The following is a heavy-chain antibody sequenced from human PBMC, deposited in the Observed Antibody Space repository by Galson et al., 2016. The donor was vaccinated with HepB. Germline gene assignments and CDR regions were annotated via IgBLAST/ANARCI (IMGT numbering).Heavy chain of an antibody. J-gene: IGHJ6*03. D-gene: IGHD5-12*01. CDR3: VTGESRRSGSGYSAFYYYHIDV. CDR1: GFSFSNYA. V-gene: IGHV3-23*01. CDR2: ISGAGAST. Sequence: SLRLSCAGSGFSFSNYAMTWVRQAPGQGLEWVSSISGAGASTYSADSVKGRFTISRDNSKSTMFLHMNNLGAEETAVYYCVTGESRRSGSGYSAFYYYHIDVWGQGTTVAVSS.